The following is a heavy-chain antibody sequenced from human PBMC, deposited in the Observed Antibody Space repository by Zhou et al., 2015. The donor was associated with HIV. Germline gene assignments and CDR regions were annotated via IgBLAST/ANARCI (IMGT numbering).Heavy chain of an antibody. V-gene: IGHV3-74*01. D-gene: IGHD2-8*01. Sequence: DVHLVESGGAWVEPGRSLRLSCTGSGCTGSAKLQGRGLVWVSRINGDGTTTNYADSVKGRFTISRDNTKNTLYLQMNSLTAEDTAVYYCARDLLCSDGVCNNHWGQGTRVTVSS. J-gene: IGHJ5*02. CDR1: G. CDR3: ARDLLCSDGVCNNH. CDR2: INGDGTTT.